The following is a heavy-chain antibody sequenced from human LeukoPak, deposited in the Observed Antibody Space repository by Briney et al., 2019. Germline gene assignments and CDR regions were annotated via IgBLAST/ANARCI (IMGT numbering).Heavy chain of an antibody. D-gene: IGHD5-24*01. CDR2: ISSSSSYI. CDR3: ARDCYKNFDY. V-gene: IGHV3-21*01. CDR1: GFTFSSYT. J-gene: IGHJ4*02. Sequence: GGSLRLSCAASGFTFSSYTMNWVRQAPGKGLEWVSSISSSSSYIFYADSVKGRFTISRDNAKNSLYLQMNSLRAEDTAVYYCARDCYKNFDYWGQGTLVTGSS.